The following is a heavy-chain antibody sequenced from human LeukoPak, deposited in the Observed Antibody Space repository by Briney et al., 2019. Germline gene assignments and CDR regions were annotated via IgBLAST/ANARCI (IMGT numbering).Heavy chain of an antibody. CDR3: ASHAIRGILVDY. Sequence: SETLSLTCTVSGGSISSSSYYWGWIRQPPGKGLEWIGSIYYSGSTYYNPSLKSRVTTSVDTSKNQFSLKLSSVTAADTAVYYCASHAIRGILVDYWGQGTLVTVSS. CDR1: GGSISSSSYY. CDR2: IYYSGST. V-gene: IGHV4-39*01. J-gene: IGHJ4*02. D-gene: IGHD2-2*02.